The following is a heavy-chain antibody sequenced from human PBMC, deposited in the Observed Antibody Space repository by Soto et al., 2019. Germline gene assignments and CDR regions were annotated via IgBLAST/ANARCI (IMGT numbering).Heavy chain of an antibody. J-gene: IGHJ5*02. V-gene: IGHV1-46*01. D-gene: IGHD3-22*01. CDR1: GYTFTSYY. CDR2: INPSGGST. Sequence: GASVKVSCKASGYTFTSYYMHWVRQAPGQGLEWMGIINPSGGSTSYAQKFQGRVTMTRDTSTSTVYMELSSLRSEDTAVYYCARGSITMIVVVIAWFDPWGQGTLVTVSS. CDR3: ARGSITMIVVVIAWFDP.